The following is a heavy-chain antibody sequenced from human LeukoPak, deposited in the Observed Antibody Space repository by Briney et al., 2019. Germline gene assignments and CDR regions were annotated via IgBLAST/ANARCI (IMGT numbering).Heavy chain of an antibody. D-gene: IGHD2-15*01. CDR2: IHRGGDT. J-gene: IGHJ4*02. CDR3: ARNTPGGYSDY. Sequence: AGGSLRLSCAASGFTVIINYMSWVRQAPGKGLEWVSVIHRGGDTYYADSVKGRFTISRDNSKNTLHLQMNSLRAEDTAVYYCARNTPGGYSDYWGQGTLVTVSS. V-gene: IGHV3-66*02. CDR1: GFTVIINY.